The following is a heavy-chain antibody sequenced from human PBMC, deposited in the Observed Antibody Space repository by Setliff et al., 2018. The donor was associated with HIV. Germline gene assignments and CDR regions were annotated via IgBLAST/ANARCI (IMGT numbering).Heavy chain of an antibody. CDR3: ANDQWDC. V-gene: IGHV3-9*01. Sequence: PGGSLRLSCAASGFTFDDYAMHWVRQAPGKGLEWVSGISWNSGSIGYADSVKGRFTISRDNSKNTVHLQMNSLRAEDTAVYYCANDQWDCWGQGTLVTVSS. CDR1: GFTFDDYA. J-gene: IGHJ4*02. CDR2: ISWNSGSI. D-gene: IGHD6-19*01.